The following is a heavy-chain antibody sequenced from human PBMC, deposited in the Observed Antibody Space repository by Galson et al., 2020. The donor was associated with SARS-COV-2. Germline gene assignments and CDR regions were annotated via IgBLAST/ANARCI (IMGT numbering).Heavy chain of an antibody. CDR1: GFTFSNAW. CDR3: TTGDSYGYGSYYYYYYGMDV. J-gene: IGHJ6*02. V-gene: IGHV3-15*01. CDR2: IKSKTDGGTT. Sequence: GGSLRLSCAASGFTFSNAWMSWVRQAPGKGLEWVGRIKSKTDGGTTDYAAPVKGRFTISRDDSKNTLYLQMNSLKTEDTAVYYCTTGDSYGYGSYYYYYYGMDVWGQGTTVTVSS. D-gene: IGHD5-18*01.